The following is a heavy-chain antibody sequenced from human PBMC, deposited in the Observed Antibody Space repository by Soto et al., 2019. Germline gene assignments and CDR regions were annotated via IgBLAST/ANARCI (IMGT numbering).Heavy chain of an antibody. Sequence: ETLSLTCTVSGVSMSSHYWTWLRQPPGKGLEWIGYISYSGSSYYNPSLKSRVTISADTSRNQFSLRLTSVIAADTAVYFCARADPDASVGFWGQGTLVTVYS. CDR3: ARADPDASVGF. D-gene: IGHD3-16*01. CDR2: ISYSGSS. V-gene: IGHV4-59*11. J-gene: IGHJ4*02. CDR1: GVSMSSHY.